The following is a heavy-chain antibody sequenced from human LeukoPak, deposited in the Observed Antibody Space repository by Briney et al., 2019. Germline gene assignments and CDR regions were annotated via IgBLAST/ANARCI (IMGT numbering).Heavy chain of an antibody. CDR3: ARSLGYCSSTSCYEFDY. Sequence: GGSLRLSCAASGFTVSSNYMSWIRQAPGKGLEWVSYISSSGSTIYYADSVKGRFTISRDNAKNSLYLQMNSLRAEDTAVYYCARSLGYCSSTSCYEFDYWGQGTLVTVSS. J-gene: IGHJ4*02. CDR1: GFTVSSNY. V-gene: IGHV3-11*01. CDR2: ISSSGSTI. D-gene: IGHD2-2*01.